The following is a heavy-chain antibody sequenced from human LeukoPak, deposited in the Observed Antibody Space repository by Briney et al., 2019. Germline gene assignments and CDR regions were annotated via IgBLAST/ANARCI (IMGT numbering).Heavy chain of an antibody. D-gene: IGHD3-10*01. CDR1: GFTFSSYA. CDR2: ISGSGGST. CDR3: AKDRLLWFGELFDDAFDI. J-gene: IGHJ3*02. V-gene: IGHV3-23*01. Sequence: GGSLRLSCAASGFTFSSYAMSWVRQAPGKGLEWVSAISGSGGSTYYADSVKGRFTISRGNSKNTLYLQMNSLRAEDTAVYYCAKDRLLWFGELFDDAFDIWGQGTMVTVSS.